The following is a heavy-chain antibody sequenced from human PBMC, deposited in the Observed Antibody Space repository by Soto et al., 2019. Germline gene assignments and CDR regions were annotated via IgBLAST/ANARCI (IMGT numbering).Heavy chain of an antibody. V-gene: IGHV5-51*01. CDR2: IYPGDSDT. J-gene: IGHJ6*02. Sequence: EVQLVQSAAEVKKPGESLKISCKGSGYSFTTFWIGWVRQMPGKGLEWMGIIYPGDSDTRYSPSFQGQVTISADKSIRTTHLQWSTLKASDTAMYYCARQRSEVGATRDGMDVWGQGTTVTVSS. CDR3: ARQRSEVGATRDGMDV. D-gene: IGHD1-26*01. CDR1: GYSFTTFW.